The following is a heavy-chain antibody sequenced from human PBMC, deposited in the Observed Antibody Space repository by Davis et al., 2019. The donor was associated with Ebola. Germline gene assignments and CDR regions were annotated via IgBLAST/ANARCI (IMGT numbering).Heavy chain of an antibody. CDR2: IYYSGST. J-gene: IGHJ6*02. CDR1: GGSISPYY. V-gene: IGHV4-59*08. CDR3: ASSPPMDGMDV. Sequence: PGGSLRLSCTVSGGSISPYYWSWIRQPPGKGLEWIGYIYYSGSTNYNPSLKSRVTISVDTSKNQFSLKLSSVTAADTAVYYCASSPPMDGMDVWGQGTTVTVSS.